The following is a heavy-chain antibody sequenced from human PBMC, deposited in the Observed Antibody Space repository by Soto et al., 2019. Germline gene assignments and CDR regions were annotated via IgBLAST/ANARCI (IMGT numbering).Heavy chain of an antibody. J-gene: IGHJ4*02. V-gene: IGHV2-5*02. CDR3: AHRVLRTVFGLVTTTAIYFDF. CDR1: GFSLTTSGVG. Sequence: QITLNESGPTQVKPRQTLTLTCTFSGFSLTTSGVGVGWIRQSPGKAPEWLALIYWDDDKRYSTSLKSRLTITKDTSKHRVVLTMADLDPADTATYYCAHRVLRTVFGLVTTTAIYFDFWGQGTPVAVSS. CDR2: IYWDDDK. D-gene: IGHD3-3*01.